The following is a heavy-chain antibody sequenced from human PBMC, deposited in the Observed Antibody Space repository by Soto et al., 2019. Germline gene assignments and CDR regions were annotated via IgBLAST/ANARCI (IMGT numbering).Heavy chain of an antibody. V-gene: IGHV4-39*01. CDR3: ARTRAVWFDP. Sequence: QLRLQESGPGLVKPSETLSLTCTVSGGSISSSSYYWGWIRQPPGKGLEWIGSIYYSGSTYYNPSLKSRVTISVDTSKNQFSLKLSSVTAADTAVYYCARTRAVWFDPWGQGTLVTVSS. J-gene: IGHJ5*02. D-gene: IGHD6-19*01. CDR1: GGSISSSSYY. CDR2: IYYSGST.